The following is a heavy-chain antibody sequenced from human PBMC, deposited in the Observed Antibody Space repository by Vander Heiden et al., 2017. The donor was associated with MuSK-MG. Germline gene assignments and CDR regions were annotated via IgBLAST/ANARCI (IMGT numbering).Heavy chain of an antibody. Sequence: QVQLQQWGAGLLKPSETLSLTCTIYGGSFSGYSGSWIRQPPGKGLEWIGEINHSGSTNYNPSLKRRVTISVDTSKNQFSLKLISVTAAETAVYYCARGAPPSFGQQLDRYYFDYWGQGTLVTVSS. CDR1: GGSFSGYS. CDR2: INHSGST. D-gene: IGHD6-13*01. V-gene: IGHV4-34*01. CDR3: ARGAPPSFGQQLDRYYFDY. J-gene: IGHJ4*02.